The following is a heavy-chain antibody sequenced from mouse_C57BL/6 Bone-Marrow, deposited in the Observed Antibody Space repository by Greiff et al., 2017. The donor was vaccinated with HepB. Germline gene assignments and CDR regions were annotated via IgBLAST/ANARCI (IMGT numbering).Heavy chain of an antibody. CDR3: ARGGGGPDY. Sequence: QVQLQQPGAELVLPGASVKLSCTASGYTFTSYWMHWVKQRPGKGLEWIGEIDPSDSYTNYNQKFTGKSTLTVDKSSSTAYMQLSSLTSEDSAVYYCARGGGGPDYWGQGTTLTVSS. V-gene: IGHV1-69*01. CDR1: GYTFTSYW. CDR2: IDPSDSYT. J-gene: IGHJ2*01.